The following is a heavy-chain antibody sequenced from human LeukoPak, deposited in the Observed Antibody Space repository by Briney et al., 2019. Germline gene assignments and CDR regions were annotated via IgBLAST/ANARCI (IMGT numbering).Heavy chain of an antibody. Sequence: GGSLRLSCAAFGFIVRSNHINWVRQAPGKGLEWVSITYSGDTTYYADSVKGRFTISRDDSKNTIYLQMNSLRAEDTAIYYCAKDPLGGDETDYWGQGILVTVSS. J-gene: IGHJ4*02. CDR3: AKDPLGGDETDY. D-gene: IGHD3-16*01. CDR2: TYSGDTT. V-gene: IGHV3-66*01. CDR1: GFIVRSNH.